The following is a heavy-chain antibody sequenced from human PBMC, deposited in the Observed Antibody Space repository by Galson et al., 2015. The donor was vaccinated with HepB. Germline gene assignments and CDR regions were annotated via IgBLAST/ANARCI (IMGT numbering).Heavy chain of an antibody. CDR2: ISYDGSNK. Sequence: SLRLSCAASGFTFSSYGMHWVRQAPGKGLEWVAVISYDGSNKYYADSVKGRFTISRDNSKNTLYLQMNSLRAEDTAVYYCAKETDIIVGATWHGPLDYWGQGTLVTVSS. V-gene: IGHV3-30*18. D-gene: IGHD1-26*01. CDR3: AKETDIIVGATWHGPLDY. J-gene: IGHJ4*02. CDR1: GFTFSSYG.